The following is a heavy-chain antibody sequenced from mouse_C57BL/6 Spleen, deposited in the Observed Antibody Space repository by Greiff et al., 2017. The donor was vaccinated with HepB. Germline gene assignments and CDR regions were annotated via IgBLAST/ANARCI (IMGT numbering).Heavy chain of an antibody. Sequence: LQESGAELVRPGASVKLSCKASGYTFTDYYINWVKQRPGQGLEWIARIYPGSGNTYYNEKFKGKATLTAEKSSSTAYMQLSSLTSEDSAVYFCARGGYGSSYVYAMDYWGQGTSVTVSS. CDR1: GYTFTDYY. CDR2: IYPGSGNT. J-gene: IGHJ4*01. D-gene: IGHD1-1*01. CDR3: ARGGYGSSYVYAMDY. V-gene: IGHV1-76*01.